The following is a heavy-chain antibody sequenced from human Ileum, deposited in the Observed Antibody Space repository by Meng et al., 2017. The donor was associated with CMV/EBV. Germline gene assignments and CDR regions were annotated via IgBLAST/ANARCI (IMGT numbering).Heavy chain of an antibody. CDR3: ARDNYCSSTSCFSWFDP. D-gene: IGHD2-2*01. Sequence: TFTGYYMHWVRQAPGQGLEWMGWINPNSGGTNYAQKFQGRVTMTRDTSISTAYMELSRLRSDDTAVYYCARDNYCSSTSCFSWFDPWGQGTLVTVSS. CDR2: INPNSGGT. J-gene: IGHJ5*02. CDR1: TFTGYY. V-gene: IGHV1-2*02.